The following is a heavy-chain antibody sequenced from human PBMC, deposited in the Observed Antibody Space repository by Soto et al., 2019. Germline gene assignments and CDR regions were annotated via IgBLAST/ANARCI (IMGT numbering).Heavy chain of an antibody. J-gene: IGHJ3*02. Sequence: QVQLVQSGAEVKKPGSSVKVSCKASGGTFSSYTISWVRQAPGQGLEWMGRIIPILGIANYAQKFQGRVTITADKSTSTAYKELSNLRSEDTAVYYCARPTPPRSGNDAFDIWGQGTMVTVSS. CDR1: GGTFSSYT. CDR3: ARPTPPRSGNDAFDI. D-gene: IGHD2-15*01. V-gene: IGHV1-69*02. CDR2: IIPILGIA.